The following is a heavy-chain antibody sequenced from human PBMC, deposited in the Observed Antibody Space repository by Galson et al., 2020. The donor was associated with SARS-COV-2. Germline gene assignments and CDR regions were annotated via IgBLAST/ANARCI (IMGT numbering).Heavy chain of an antibody. CDR1: GGSISSYY. Sequence: SETLSLTSTVSGGSISSYYWSWIRQPPGKGLEWIGYIYYSGSTNYNPSLKSRVTISVDTSKNQFSLKLSSVTAAYTAVYYCARLRRITIFGVVIIDAFDIWGQGTMVTVSS. D-gene: IGHD3-3*01. CDR3: ARLRRITIFGVVIIDAFDI. CDR2: IYYSGST. V-gene: IGHV4-59*08. J-gene: IGHJ3*02.